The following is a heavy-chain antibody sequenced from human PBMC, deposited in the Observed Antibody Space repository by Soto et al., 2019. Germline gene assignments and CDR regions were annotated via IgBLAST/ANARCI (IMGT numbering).Heavy chain of an antibody. CDR2: IYYTGST. J-gene: IGHJ4*02. V-gene: IGHV4-39*01. CDR1: NGSINSSPYY. CDR3: ARLVFSSGRRGDFDT. D-gene: IGHD6-19*01. Sequence: QLQLRESGPGLVQPSGTLSLTCTVSNGSINSSPYYGAWIRQPPGKGLEWIGNIYYTGSTDYAPSIMSRVTLSVDTSKNEFSLTLTSLTAADTAVYFCARLVFSSGRRGDFDTWGQGALVTVSS.